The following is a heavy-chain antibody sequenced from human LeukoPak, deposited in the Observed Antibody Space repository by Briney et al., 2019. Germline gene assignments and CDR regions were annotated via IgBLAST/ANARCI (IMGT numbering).Heavy chain of an antibody. J-gene: IGHJ4*02. V-gene: IGHV3-23*01. CDR3: AKGQYSSGWDANFDY. D-gene: IGHD6-19*01. CDR2: ISGRGGST. CDR1: GFTFSSYA. Sequence: GGSLRLSCAASGFTFSSYAMSWVRQAPGKGLEWVSAISGRGGSTYYADSVKGRFTISRDNSKNTLYLQMNSLRAEDTAVYYCAKGQYSSGWDANFDYWGQGTLVTVSS.